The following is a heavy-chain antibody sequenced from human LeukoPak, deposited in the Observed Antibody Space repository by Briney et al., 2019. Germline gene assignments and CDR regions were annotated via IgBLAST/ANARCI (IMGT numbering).Heavy chain of an antibody. Sequence: PSETLSLTCTVSGGSISSGSYYWGWIRQPPGKGLEWIASIYYSGSTYYNPSLKSRVTISVDTSKNQFSLKLSSVTAADTAVYYCASSGVAINWFDPWGQGTLVTVSS. D-gene: IGHD3-3*01. CDR1: GGSISSGSYY. J-gene: IGHJ5*02. V-gene: IGHV4-39*07. CDR2: IYYSGST. CDR3: ASSGVAINWFDP.